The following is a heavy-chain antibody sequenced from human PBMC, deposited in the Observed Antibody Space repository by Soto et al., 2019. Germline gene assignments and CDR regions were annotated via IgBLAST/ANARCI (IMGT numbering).Heavy chain of an antibody. CDR1: GCCSVTSYFC. CDR2: IFYLGSS. J-gene: IGHJ5*02. D-gene: IGHD6-19*01. V-gene: IGHV4-39*01. CDR3: ARHSLAVSKNNWLEA. Sequence: SPTXSLTGTVCGCCSVTSYFCLCWVRQPPGKGLEWIGSIFYLGSSYYNPSLKSRVTMSFDTSKNHFSLRMRSVTAADTALYFCARHSLAVSKNNWLEACGQGIMV.